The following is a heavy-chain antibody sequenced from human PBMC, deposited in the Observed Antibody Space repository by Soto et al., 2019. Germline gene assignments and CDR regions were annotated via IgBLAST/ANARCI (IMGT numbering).Heavy chain of an antibody. Sequence: QVQLVQSGAEVKKPGASVKVSCKASGYTFTSYYMHWVRQAPGQGLEWMGIINPSGGSTSNAQKFQGRVTMTRDTSTSTVYMELSSLSSEDTAGYYCARVVFELRSLAKGWFDPWGQGTLVTVSS. V-gene: IGHV1-46*01. CDR1: GYTFTSYY. CDR2: INPSGGST. D-gene: IGHD3-3*01. J-gene: IGHJ5*02. CDR3: ARVVFELRSLAKGWFDP.